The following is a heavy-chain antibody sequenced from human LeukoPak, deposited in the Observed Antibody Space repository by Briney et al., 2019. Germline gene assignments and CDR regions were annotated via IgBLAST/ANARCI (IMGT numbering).Heavy chain of an antibody. CDR2: IYYSGGT. CDR3: ARHSGGDNWFDP. V-gene: IGHV4-59*08. CDR1: GGSISSYY. J-gene: IGHJ5*02. D-gene: IGHD5-12*01. Sequence: PSETLSLTCTVSGGSISSYYWSWIRQPPGKGLEWIGYIYYSGGTNYNPSLKTRVTISGDTSKNQFPLKLSSVTAADTAVYYCARHSGGDNWFDPWGQGTLVTVSS.